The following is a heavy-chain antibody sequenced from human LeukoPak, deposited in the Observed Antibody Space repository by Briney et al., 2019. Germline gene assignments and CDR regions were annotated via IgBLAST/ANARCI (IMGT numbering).Heavy chain of an antibody. J-gene: IGHJ4*02. CDR3: ARGGYSFDY. D-gene: IGHD5-12*01. CDR2: LHPDGSER. CDR1: GFTFTQYW. V-gene: IGHV3-7*01. Sequence: GGSLRLSCVASGFTFTQYWMTWVRQAPGKGLGWVARLHPDGSERNYVGSVEGRFTVFGDNAKSSLFLQMHSLRVEDTAVYYCARGGYSFDYLGQGTLVTVPS.